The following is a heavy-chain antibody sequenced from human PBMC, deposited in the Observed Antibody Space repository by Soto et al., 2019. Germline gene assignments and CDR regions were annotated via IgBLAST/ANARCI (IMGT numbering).Heavy chain of an antibody. D-gene: IGHD3-22*01. V-gene: IGHV4-31*03. Sequence: QVQLQESGPGLVKPSQTLSLTCTVSGGSISSGGYYWSWIRQHPGKGPEWIGYLYYSGSTYSNPSLKSRVTISVDTSKNQLSLRLSSVTAADTAVYYCARGLIGLTYYYDSSGYSPHCDYWGQGTLVTVSS. J-gene: IGHJ4*02. CDR1: GGSISSGGYY. CDR3: ARGLIGLTYYYDSSGYSPHCDY. CDR2: LYYSGST.